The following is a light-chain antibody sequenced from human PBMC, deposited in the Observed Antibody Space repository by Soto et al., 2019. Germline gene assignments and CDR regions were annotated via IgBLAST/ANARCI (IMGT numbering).Light chain of an antibody. V-gene: IGLV3-21*04. J-gene: IGLJ2*01. CDR1: NIGSKS. CDR3: QVWDSSSDHPV. Sequence: SYELTQSPSVSVAPGKTARITCGGNNIGSKSVHWYQQEPGQAPVLVIFYDSDRPSGIPERFSGSNSGNTATLTISGVEAGDEADYYCQVWDSSSDHPVFGGGTKLTVL. CDR2: YDS.